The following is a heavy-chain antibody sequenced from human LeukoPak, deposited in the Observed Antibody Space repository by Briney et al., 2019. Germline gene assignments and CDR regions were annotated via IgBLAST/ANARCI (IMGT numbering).Heavy chain of an antibody. Sequence: ASVKVSCKASGYTFTSYGISWVRQAPGQGLEWMGWISAYNGNTNYAQKLQGRVTMTTDTSTSTAYMELRSLRSDDTAVYYCARAPPWIQPWLVDDIDYWGQGTLVTVSS. J-gene: IGHJ4*02. D-gene: IGHD5-18*01. CDR1: GYTFTSYG. V-gene: IGHV1-18*01. CDR3: ARAPPWIQPWLVDDIDY. CDR2: ISAYNGNT.